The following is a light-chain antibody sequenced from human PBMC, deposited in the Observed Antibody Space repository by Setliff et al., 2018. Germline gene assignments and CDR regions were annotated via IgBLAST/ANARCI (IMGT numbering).Light chain of an antibody. V-gene: IGLV2-14*01. CDR2: EVS. CDR3: SPYTSSSTRV. Sequence: QSALAQPASVSGSTGQSITISCTGTSSDVGYYNYVSWYQQHPGKAPKLMIYEVSNWPSGVSNRFSGPKSGNTASLTISGLQAEDESDYYCSPYTSSSTRVFGTGTKVTVL. J-gene: IGLJ1*01. CDR1: SSDVGYYNY.